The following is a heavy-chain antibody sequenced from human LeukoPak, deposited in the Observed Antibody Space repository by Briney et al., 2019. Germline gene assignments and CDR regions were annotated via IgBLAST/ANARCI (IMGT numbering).Heavy chain of an antibody. CDR1: GFTFSSYW. CDR3: ASLALIPTVTYYFDY. J-gene: IGHJ4*02. CDR2: IKQDGSEK. D-gene: IGHD4-17*01. Sequence: GGSLRLSCAAPGFTFSSYWMSWVRQAPGKGLEWVANIKQDGSEKYYVDSVKGRFTVSRDNAKNSLYLQMNSLRAEDTAVYYCASLALIPTVTYYFDYWGQGTLVTVSS. V-gene: IGHV3-7*01.